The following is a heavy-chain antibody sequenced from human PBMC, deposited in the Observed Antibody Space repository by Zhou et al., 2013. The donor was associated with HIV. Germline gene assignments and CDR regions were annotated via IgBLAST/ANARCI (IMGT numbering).Heavy chain of an antibody. V-gene: IGHV1-69*05. CDR2: IIPIFGPA. CDR1: GDHFNYYA. Sequence: QVQLVQSGAEVKKPGSSVQVSCKVSGDHFNYYAISWVRQAPKQGLEWMGVIIPIFGPATYAQKFQGRVTINTDESTRTAYMELSSLTSEDTAVYYCAKDGESWLFDIWGQGTMVTVSS. D-gene: IGHD3-10*01. J-gene: IGHJ3*02. CDR3: AKDGESWLFDI.